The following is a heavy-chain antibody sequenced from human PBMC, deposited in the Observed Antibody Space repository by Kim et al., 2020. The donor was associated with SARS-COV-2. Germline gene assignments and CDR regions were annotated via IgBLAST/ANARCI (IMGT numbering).Heavy chain of an antibody. Sequence: GGSLRRSCAASGFTFRSYGMIWVRQAPGKGLEWVSVISDSGDSADYADSVKGRFTISRDNSKNTLYLQMNNLRAEDTAVYYCAPGGRLTTSNPFDYWGQGSLATASS. CDR3: APGGRLTTSNPFDY. V-gene: IGHV3-23*01. CDR1: GFTFRSYG. CDR2: ISDSGDSA. J-gene: IGHJ4*02. D-gene: IGHD4-17*01.